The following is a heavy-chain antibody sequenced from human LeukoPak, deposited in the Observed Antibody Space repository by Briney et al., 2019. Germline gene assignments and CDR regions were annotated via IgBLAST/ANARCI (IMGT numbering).Heavy chain of an antibody. CDR3: TRDGLEQWLPYYFDY. V-gene: IGHV3-49*03. D-gene: IGHD6-19*01. Sequence: GGSLRLSCTASGFTFGDYAMSWFRQAPGKGLEWVGFIRSKAYGGTTEYAASVKGRFTISRDDSKSIAYLQMNSLKTEGTAVYYCTRDGLEQWLPYYFDYWGQGTLVTVSS. CDR1: GFTFGDYA. J-gene: IGHJ4*02. CDR2: IRSKAYGGTT.